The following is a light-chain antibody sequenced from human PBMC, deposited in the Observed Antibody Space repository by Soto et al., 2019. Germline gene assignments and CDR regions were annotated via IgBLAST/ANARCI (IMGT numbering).Light chain of an antibody. CDR1: SSNIENNY. V-gene: IGLV1-51*01. Sequence: QSVLTQPPSVSAAPGQTVTISCSGSSSNIENNYVSWYEQLPGTAPKLLIYDNNKRPSGIPDRFSGSKSGTSATLGITGLQTGDEADYYCGTWDSTLSAYVFGTGTKLTVL. CDR3: GTWDSTLSAYV. J-gene: IGLJ1*01. CDR2: DNN.